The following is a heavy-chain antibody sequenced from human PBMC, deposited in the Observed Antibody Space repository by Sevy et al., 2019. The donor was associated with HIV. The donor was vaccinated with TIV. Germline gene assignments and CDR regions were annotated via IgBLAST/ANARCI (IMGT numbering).Heavy chain of an antibody. Sequence: ASVKVSCKASGYTFSSYSISWVRRAPGQGLEWMGWISAYNGNTNYAQKLQGRVTMTTDTSTSTAYMELRSLRSDDTAVYYCAVDILTGTDAFDIWGQGTMVTVSS. V-gene: IGHV1-18*01. J-gene: IGHJ3*02. CDR2: ISAYNGNT. CDR3: AVDILTGTDAFDI. CDR1: GYTFSSYS. D-gene: IGHD3-9*01.